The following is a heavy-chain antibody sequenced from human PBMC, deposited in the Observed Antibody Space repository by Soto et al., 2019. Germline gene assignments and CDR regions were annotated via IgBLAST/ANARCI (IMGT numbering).Heavy chain of an antibody. CDR1: GGSFSPNY. V-gene: IGHV4-59*08. CDR3: ARGDTAMGKFDY. D-gene: IGHD5-18*01. CDR2: IYYDGTA. J-gene: IGHJ4*02. Sequence: SETLSLTCTVSGGSFSPNYWIWIRQPPGKGLEWVGYIYYDGTARHNPSLKSRVTISLETSKNQFSLKLSSVTAADTAVYYCARGDTAMGKFDYWGQGTLVTVSS.